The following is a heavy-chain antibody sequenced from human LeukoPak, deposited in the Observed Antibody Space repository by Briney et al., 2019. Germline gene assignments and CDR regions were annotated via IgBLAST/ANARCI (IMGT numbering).Heavy chain of an antibody. CDR2: IYYSGST. J-gene: IGHJ3*02. CDR1: GGSFSGYY. D-gene: IGHD4-17*01. CDR3: ARDNDYGDYGGSFDAFDI. Sequence: KSSETLSLTCAVYGGSFSGYYWSWIRQPPGKGLEWIGSIYYSGSTYYNPSLKSRVTISVDTSKNQFSLKLSSVTAADTAVYYCARDNDYGDYGGSFDAFDIWGQGTMVTVSS. V-gene: IGHV4-34*01.